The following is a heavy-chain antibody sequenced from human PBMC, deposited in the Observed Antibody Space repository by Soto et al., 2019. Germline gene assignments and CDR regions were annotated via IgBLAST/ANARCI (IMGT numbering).Heavy chain of an antibody. CDR3: AKDNRYCSGGSCYTYFDY. CDR2: ISWNSGSI. J-gene: IGHJ4*02. V-gene: IGHV3-9*01. D-gene: IGHD2-15*01. CDR1: GFTFDDYA. Sequence: EVQLVESGGGLVQPGRSLRLSCAASGFTFDDYAMQWVRQAPGKGLEWVSGISWNSGSIGYAESVKGRLTISRDNAKNSLYLQMNSLRAEDTALYYCAKDNRYCSGGSCYTYFDYWGQGTLVTVSS.